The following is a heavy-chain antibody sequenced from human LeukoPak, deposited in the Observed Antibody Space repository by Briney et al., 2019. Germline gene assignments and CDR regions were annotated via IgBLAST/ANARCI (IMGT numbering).Heavy chain of an antibody. J-gene: IGHJ6*04. CDR2: INPNSGGT. CDR1: GYTFTSYS. V-gene: IGHV1-2*02. CDR3: ARAIIASIAAAATDV. D-gene: IGHD6-13*01. Sequence: GASVKVSCKASGYTFTSYSFSWVRQAPGQGLEWMGWINPNSGGTNYAQKFQGRVTMTRDTSISTAYMELSRLRSDDTAVYYCARAIIASIAAAATDVWGKGTTVTISS.